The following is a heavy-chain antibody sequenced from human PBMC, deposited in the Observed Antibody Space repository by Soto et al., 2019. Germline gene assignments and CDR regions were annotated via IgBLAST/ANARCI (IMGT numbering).Heavy chain of an antibody. CDR3: ASTYDYGSIAGYGMDV. D-gene: IGHD4-17*01. Sequence: QVQLVQSGAEVKKPGASVKVSCKASGYTFTSYDINWVRQATGQGLEWMGWMNPNSGNTGYAQKFQGRVTMTRNTSIRTAYMELSSLRSEDTAVYYCASTYDYGSIAGYGMDVWGQGTTVTVSS. CDR2: MNPNSGNT. CDR1: GYTFTSYD. V-gene: IGHV1-8*01. J-gene: IGHJ6*02.